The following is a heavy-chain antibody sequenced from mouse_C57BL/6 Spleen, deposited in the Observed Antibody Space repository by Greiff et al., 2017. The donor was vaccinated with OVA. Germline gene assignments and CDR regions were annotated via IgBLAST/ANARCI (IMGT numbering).Heavy chain of an antibody. CDR3: ARSDSNYAAWFAY. D-gene: IGHD2-5*01. CDR1: GYTFTDYN. Sequence: VQLQQSGPELVKPGASVKIPCKASGYTFTDYNMDWVKQSHGKSLEWIGDINPNNGGTIYNQKFKGKATLTVDKSSSTAYMELRSLTSEDTAVYYGARSDSNYAAWFAYWGQGTLVTVSA. V-gene: IGHV1-18*01. J-gene: IGHJ3*01. CDR2: INPNNGGT.